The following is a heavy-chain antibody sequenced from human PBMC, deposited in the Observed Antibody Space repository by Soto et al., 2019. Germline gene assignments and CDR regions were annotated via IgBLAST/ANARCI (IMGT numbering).Heavy chain of an antibody. CDR2: IIPIFGTA. J-gene: IGHJ4*02. CDR3: ASLIVVVAARVFGVY. CDR1: GGTFSSYA. V-gene: IGHV1-69*13. Sequence: SVKVSYKASGGTFSSYAISWVRQAPGQGLEWMGGIIPIFGTANYAQKFQGRVTITADESTSTAYMELSSLRSEDTAVYYCASLIVVVAARVFGVYWGQGTLVTVSS. D-gene: IGHD2-15*01.